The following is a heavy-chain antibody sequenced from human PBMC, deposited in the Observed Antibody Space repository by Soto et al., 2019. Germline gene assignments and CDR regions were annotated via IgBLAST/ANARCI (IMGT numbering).Heavy chain of an antibody. CDR1: GGSVSSGSYY. CDR3: ARDDRYCSGGSCYL. J-gene: IGHJ5*02. V-gene: IGHV4-61*01. D-gene: IGHD2-15*01. Sequence: SETLSLTCTVSGGSVSSGSYYWSWIRQPPGKGLEWTGYIYYSGSTNYNPSLKSRVTISVDTSKNQFSLKLSSVTAADTAVYYCARDDRYCSGGSCYLWGQGTLVTAPQ. CDR2: IYYSGST.